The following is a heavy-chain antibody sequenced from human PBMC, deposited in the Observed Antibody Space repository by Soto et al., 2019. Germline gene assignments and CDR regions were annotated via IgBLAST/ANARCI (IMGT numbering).Heavy chain of an antibody. CDR1: GYTFTFFG. J-gene: IGHJ4*02. Sequence: QVQLVQSGAEVKTPGASVKVSCKASGYTFTFFGITWLRQAPGQGLEWMGWISAYNGNTKNAQKLQGRVTLTTEISTSTAYMELRSLRSDDTAVYYCVRDLGSMVGGIVPLFDYWGQGTLVTVSS. V-gene: IGHV1-18*01. D-gene: IGHD3-10*01. CDR2: ISAYNGNT. CDR3: VRDLGSMVGGIVPLFDY.